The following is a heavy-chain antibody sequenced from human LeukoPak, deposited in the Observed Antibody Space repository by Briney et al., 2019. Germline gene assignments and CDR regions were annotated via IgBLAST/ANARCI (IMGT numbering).Heavy chain of an antibody. CDR1: GGSFSGYY. D-gene: IGHD2-2*02. V-gene: IGHV4-34*01. CDR3: ARAIRPTALFDI. J-gene: IGHJ3*02. Sequence: PSETLSLTCAVYGGSFSGYYWSWIRQPPGKGLEWIGEINHSGSTNYNPSLKSRVTISVDTSKNQFSLKLSSVTAADTAVYYCARAIRPTALFDIWGQGTMVTVSS. CDR2: INHSGST.